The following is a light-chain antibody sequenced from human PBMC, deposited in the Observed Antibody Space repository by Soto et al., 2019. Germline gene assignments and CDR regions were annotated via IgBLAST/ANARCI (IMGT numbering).Light chain of an antibody. Sequence: DIQMTQSPSTLSAYIGDRVTITCRASQSITSWLAWYQQKPGKAPKLQIYKASNLESGVPSRFSGSGSGTDFTLTISSLQPDDFATYYCQQYNTYPTFGQGTKVEFK. CDR1: QSITSW. V-gene: IGKV1-5*03. J-gene: IGKJ1*01. CDR3: QQYNTYPT. CDR2: KAS.